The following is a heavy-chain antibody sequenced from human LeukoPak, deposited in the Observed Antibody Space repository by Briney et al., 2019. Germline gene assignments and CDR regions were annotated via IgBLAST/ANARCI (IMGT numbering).Heavy chain of an antibody. Sequence: AGGSLSLSCEASGFTFSRPAMSWVRQAPGKGLEWVACITESGGYTYYADSVKGRFTISRDNSRNTLYMQMSSLRAEDTAVYYCAKDMYSRWSGYMDVWGKGTTVTVS. CDR3: AKDMYSRWSGYMDV. V-gene: IGHV3-23*01. CDR1: GFTFSRPA. J-gene: IGHJ6*03. CDR2: ITESGGYT. D-gene: IGHD6-13*01.